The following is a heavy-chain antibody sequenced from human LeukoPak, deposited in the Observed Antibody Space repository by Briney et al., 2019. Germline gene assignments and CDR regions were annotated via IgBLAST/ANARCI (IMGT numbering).Heavy chain of an antibody. CDR2: TYYRSKWYN. Sequence: SQTLSLTCAISGDSVSSNSAGWNWIRQSPSRGLEWLGRTYYRSKWYNDDAVSVKSRITITPDTAKNQFSLQLSSVTAADTAVYYCARVNYYYYYMDVWGKGTTVTISS. J-gene: IGHJ6*03. V-gene: IGHV6-1*01. CDR1: GDSVSSNSAG. CDR3: ARVNYYYYYMDV.